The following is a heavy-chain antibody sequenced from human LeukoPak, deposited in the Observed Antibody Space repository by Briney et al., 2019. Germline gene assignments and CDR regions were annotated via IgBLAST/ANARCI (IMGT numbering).Heavy chain of an antibody. CDR3: ARVVRVTMIVVGYFDL. CDR2: ISSSSSYI. Sequence: GGSLRLSCAASGFTFSSYSMNWVRQAPGKGLEWVSSISSSSSYIYYADSVKGRLTISRDNAKNSLYLQMNSLRAEDTAVYYCARVVRVTMIVVGYFDLWGRGTLVTVSS. J-gene: IGHJ2*01. CDR1: GFTFSSYS. V-gene: IGHV3-21*01. D-gene: IGHD3-22*01.